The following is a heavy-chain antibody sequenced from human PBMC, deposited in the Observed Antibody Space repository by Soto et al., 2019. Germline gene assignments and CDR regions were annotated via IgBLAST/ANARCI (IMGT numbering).Heavy chain of an antibody. CDR1: GGSISSGGYS. CDR2: IYYSGST. D-gene: IGHD3-10*01. J-gene: IGHJ6*03. Sequence: QVQLQESGPGLVKPSQTLSLTCTVSGGSISSGGYSWSWIRQHPGKGLEWIGYIYYSGSTYYNPSLKSRVTISVDTSKNQFSLKLSSVTAAVAAVYYCARDVVTMVRGGADFYYYYYMDVWGKGTTVTVSS. V-gene: IGHV4-31*03. CDR3: ARDVVTMVRGGADFYYYYYMDV.